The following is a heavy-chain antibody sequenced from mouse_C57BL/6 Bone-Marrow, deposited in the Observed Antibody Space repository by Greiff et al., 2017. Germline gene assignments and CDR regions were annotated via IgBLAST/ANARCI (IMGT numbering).Heavy chain of an antibody. CDR3: ARQGTTDAMDY. CDR1: GFTFSDYG. CDR2: ISSGSSTI. V-gene: IGHV5-17*01. Sequence: EVNVVESGGGLVKPGGSLKLSCAASGFTFSDYGMHWVRQAPEKGLEWVAYISSGSSTIYYADTVQGRFTISRDNAKNTLFLQMTSLRSEDTAMYYCARQGTTDAMDYWGQGTSVTVSS. D-gene: IGHD1-1*01. J-gene: IGHJ4*01.